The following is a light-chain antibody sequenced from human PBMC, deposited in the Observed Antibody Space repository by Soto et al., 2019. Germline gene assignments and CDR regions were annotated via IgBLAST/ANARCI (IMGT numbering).Light chain of an antibody. J-gene: IGKJ1*01. CDR2: KAS. V-gene: IGKV1-5*03. CDR1: QNINSW. CDR3: QQYRSYWT. Sequence: DIQMTQSPSSLSASVGDRVTISCRASQNINSWLAWYQQKPGKAPHLLIYKASNLQSGVPSRSSGSGSGTEFTLTISSLQPDDFATYYCQQYRSYWTFGQGTKVDIK.